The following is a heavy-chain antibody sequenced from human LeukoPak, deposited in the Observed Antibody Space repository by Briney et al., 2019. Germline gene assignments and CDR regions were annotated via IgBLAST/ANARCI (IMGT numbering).Heavy chain of an antibody. Sequence: SETLSLTCTVSGYSISSGYYWGWIRQPPGKGLEWIGSIYHSGSTYYNPSLKSRVTISVDTSKNQFSLKLSSVTAADTAVYYCAREIYCSGGSCYHSYFDYWGQGTLVTVSS. CDR1: GYSISSGYY. CDR2: IYHSGST. CDR3: AREIYCSGGSCYHSYFDY. J-gene: IGHJ4*02. D-gene: IGHD2-15*01. V-gene: IGHV4-38-2*02.